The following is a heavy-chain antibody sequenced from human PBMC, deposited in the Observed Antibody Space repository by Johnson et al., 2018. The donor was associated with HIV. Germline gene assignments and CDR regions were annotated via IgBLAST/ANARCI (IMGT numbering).Heavy chain of an antibody. D-gene: IGHD3-10*01. CDR3: ASFWATGAFDI. J-gene: IGHJ3*02. CDR2: INGDGSGI. CDR1: GFTFSSYG. Sequence: VQLVESGGGLVQPGGSLRLSCAASGFTFSSYGMHWVRQGPGKGLVWVSRINGDGSGITYADSVKGRFTISRDNAKNTLYLQMNSLRAEDTAVYYCASFWATGAFDIWGQGTMVTVSS. V-gene: IGHV3-74*02.